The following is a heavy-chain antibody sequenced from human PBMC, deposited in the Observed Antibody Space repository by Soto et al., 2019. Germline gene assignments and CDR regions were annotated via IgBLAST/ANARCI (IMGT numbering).Heavy chain of an antibody. CDR2: IKEDGSGQ. D-gene: IGHD3-16*01. CDR1: GFTFGSYW. Sequence: EVQLVESGGGLVQPGGSLSLSCVGSGFTFGSYWMSWVRQAPGKGLEWVANIKEDGSGQWFVDSVKGRFALSRENAKNSLFLQVNSLRAEDTAVYYCLTTTTVWGGLDVWGQGTMLTVSS. CDR3: LTTTTVWGGLDV. V-gene: IGHV3-7*01. J-gene: IGHJ3*01.